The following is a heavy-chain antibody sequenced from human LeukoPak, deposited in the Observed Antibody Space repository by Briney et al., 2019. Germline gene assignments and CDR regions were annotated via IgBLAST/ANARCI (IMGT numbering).Heavy chain of an antibody. CDR3: AADAYCSGGSCYSGFYYYYYMDV. Sequence: ASVKVSCKASGFTFTSSAMQWVRQARGQRLEWIGWIVVGSGNTNYAQKFQERVTITRDMSTSTAYMELSSLRSEDTAVYYCAADAYCSGGSCYSGFYYYYYMDVWGKGTTVPVSS. J-gene: IGHJ6*03. D-gene: IGHD2-15*01. V-gene: IGHV1-58*02. CDR1: GFTFTSSA. CDR2: IVVGSGNT.